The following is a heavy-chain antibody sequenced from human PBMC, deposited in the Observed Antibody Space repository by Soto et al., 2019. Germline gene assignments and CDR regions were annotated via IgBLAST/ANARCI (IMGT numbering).Heavy chain of an antibody. V-gene: IGHV1-2*02. Sequence: ASVKVSCKASGYTFTGYYMHWVRQAPGQGLEWMGWINPNSGGTNYAQKFQGRVTMTRDTPISTAYMELSRLRSDDTAVYYCARGSRSGGSSWYLLDYWGQGTLVTVSS. CDR2: INPNSGGT. CDR3: ARGSRSGGSSWYLLDY. D-gene: IGHD6-13*01. J-gene: IGHJ4*02. CDR1: GYTFTGYY.